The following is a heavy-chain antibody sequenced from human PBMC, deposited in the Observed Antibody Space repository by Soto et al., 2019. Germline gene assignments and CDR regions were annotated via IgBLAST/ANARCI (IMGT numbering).Heavy chain of an antibody. Sequence: GGSLRLSCAASGFTFSDYYMSWIRQAPGKGLEWVSYISSSGSTIYYADSVKGRFTISRDNAKNSLYLQMNSLRAEDTAVYYCARGVGYSSSWGRTYYYYGMDVWGQGTTVTVSS. CDR3: ARGVGYSSSWGRTYYYYGMDV. J-gene: IGHJ6*02. D-gene: IGHD6-13*01. CDR1: GFTFSDYY. CDR2: ISSSGSTI. V-gene: IGHV3-11*01.